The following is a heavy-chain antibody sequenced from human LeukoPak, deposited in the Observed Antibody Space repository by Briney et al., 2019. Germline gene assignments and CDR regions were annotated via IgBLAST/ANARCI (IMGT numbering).Heavy chain of an antibody. Sequence: GASVKVSCKASGYTFTSYDINWVRQATGRGLEWMGWMNPNSGNTGYAQKFQGRVTITRNTSISTAYMELSSLRSEDTAVYYCARHLRDSIYGGSYYFDYWGQGTLVTVSS. V-gene: IGHV1-8*03. D-gene: IGHD4-23*01. J-gene: IGHJ4*02. CDR3: ARHLRDSIYGGSYYFDY. CDR1: GYTFTSYD. CDR2: MNPNSGNT.